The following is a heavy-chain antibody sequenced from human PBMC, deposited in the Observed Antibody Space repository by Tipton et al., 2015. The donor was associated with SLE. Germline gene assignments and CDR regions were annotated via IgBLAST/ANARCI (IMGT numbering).Heavy chain of an antibody. V-gene: IGHV4-39*07. CDR1: DGSISSTNYY. Sequence: TLSLTCTVSDGSISSTNYYWGWIRQPPGKGLEWIGSSSYSEGTYYSPSLKSRVTISVDTSKNQFSLRLSSVTAADTAVYYCARDSLGFDYWGQGTLVIVSS. CDR2: SSYSEGT. J-gene: IGHJ4*02. D-gene: IGHD1-26*01. CDR3: ARDSLGFDY.